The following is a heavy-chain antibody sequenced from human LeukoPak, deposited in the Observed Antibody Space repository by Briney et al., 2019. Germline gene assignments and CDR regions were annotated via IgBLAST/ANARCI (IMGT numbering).Heavy chain of an antibody. D-gene: IGHD5-18*01. V-gene: IGHV1-2*06. CDR1: GYTFTGYY. CDR2: INPNSGGT. J-gene: IGHJ4*02. CDR3: AREEYSYGYFDY. Sequence: ASVKVSCKASGYTFTGYYMHWVRQAPGQGLEWMGRINPNSGGTNYAQKFQGRVTMTRDTSISTAYMELNRLRSDDTAVYYCAREEYSYGYFDYWGQGTLVTVSS.